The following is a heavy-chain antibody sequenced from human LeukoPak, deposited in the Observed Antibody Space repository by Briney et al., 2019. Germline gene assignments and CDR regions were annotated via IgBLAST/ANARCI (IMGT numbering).Heavy chain of an antibody. V-gene: IGHV3-74*01. D-gene: IGHD2-2*02. CDR3: GRGFSIVPAGIPDY. J-gene: IGHJ4*02. Sequence: GGSLRLSCTASGFNFGIYGMHWVRQAPGKGLVWVSRINTDGGSTTYADSVKGRFTISRDNAKNTLYLQMNSLRAEDTAVYYCGRGFSIVPAGIPDYWGLGTLVTVSS. CDR1: GFNFGIYG. CDR2: INTDGGST.